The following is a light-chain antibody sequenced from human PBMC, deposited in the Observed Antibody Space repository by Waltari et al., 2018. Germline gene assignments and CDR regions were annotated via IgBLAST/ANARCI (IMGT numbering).Light chain of an antibody. CDR2: GVS. Sequence: EVVLTQSPGPLSLSPRERPTHACRASQCVSRALVWYQQKPGQAPRLLIYGVSNRATGIPDRFSGSGSGTDFSLTISRLEPEEGGVYYCQNYERLPATFGQGTRVEIK. V-gene: IGKV3-20*01. CDR1: QCVSRA. CDR3: QNYERLPAT. J-gene: IGKJ1*01.